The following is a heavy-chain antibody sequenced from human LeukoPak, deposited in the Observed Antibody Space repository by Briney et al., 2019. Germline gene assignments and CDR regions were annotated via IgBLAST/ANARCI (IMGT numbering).Heavy chain of an antibody. CDR3: ARGLLYYMDV. D-gene: IGHD3-10*01. CDR1: GGSFNGYY. V-gene: IGHV4-34*01. Sequence: SETLSLTCAVYGGSFNGYYWSWIRQPPGKGLEWIGEINHSGSTNYNPSLKSRVTISVDTSKNQFSLKLSSVTAADTAVYYCARGLLYYMDVWGKGTTVTVSS. CDR2: INHSGST. J-gene: IGHJ6*03.